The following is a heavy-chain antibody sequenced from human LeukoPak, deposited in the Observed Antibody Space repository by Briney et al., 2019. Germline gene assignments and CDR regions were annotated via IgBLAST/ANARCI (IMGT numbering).Heavy chain of an antibody. Sequence: SETLSLTCTVSGDSISSYYWTWIRQPPGKGLEWIGYIYYSGSTNYNPSLKSRVTISVDTSKNQFSLKLSSVTAADTAVYYCASTSMIAAAGSYWYFDLWGRGTLVTVSS. CDR2: IYYSGST. V-gene: IGHV4-59*12. CDR1: GDSISSYY. D-gene: IGHD6-13*01. J-gene: IGHJ2*01. CDR3: ASTSMIAAAGSYWYFDL.